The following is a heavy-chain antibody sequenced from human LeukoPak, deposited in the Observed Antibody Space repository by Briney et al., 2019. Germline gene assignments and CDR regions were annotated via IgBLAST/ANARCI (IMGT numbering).Heavy chain of an antibody. Sequence: SETLSLTCTVSGGSISGSSYYWGWIRQPPGKGLEWIGSIYYSGSTYYNPSLKSRVTISVDTSKNQFSLKLSSVTAADTAVYYCARVRYNWNYGIWFDPWGQGTLVTVSS. D-gene: IGHD1-7*01. CDR3: ARVRYNWNYGIWFDP. V-gene: IGHV4-39*07. CDR2: IYYSGST. CDR1: GGSISGSSYY. J-gene: IGHJ5*02.